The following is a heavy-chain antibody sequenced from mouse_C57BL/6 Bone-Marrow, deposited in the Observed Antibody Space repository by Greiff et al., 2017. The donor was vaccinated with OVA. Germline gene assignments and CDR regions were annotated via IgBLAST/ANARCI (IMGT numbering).Heavy chain of an antibody. Sequence: QVQLQQSGAELVRPGASVTLSCKASGYTFTDYEMHWVKQTPVHGLEWIGAIDPETGGTAYNQKFKGKATLTVDKSSSTAYMELRSLTSEDTAVYYCARGALPDFDVWGTGTTVTVSS. CDR1: GYTFTDYE. D-gene: IGHD5-5*01. CDR3: ARGALPDFDV. J-gene: IGHJ1*03. V-gene: IGHV1-15*01. CDR2: IDPETGGT.